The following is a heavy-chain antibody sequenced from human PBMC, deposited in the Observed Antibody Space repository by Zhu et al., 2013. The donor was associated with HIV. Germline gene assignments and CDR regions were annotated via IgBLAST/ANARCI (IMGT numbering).Heavy chain of an antibody. CDR3: ARGGVVGASLIDY. Sequence: QVQLMQSGAEVKKPGASVKVSCKASGYTFIGYYIQWVRQTPGQGLEWMGWINPNSGGSKCARNFQGRVTLTRDTSISAAYMELNSLRSDDTAVYYCARGGVVGASLIDYVGPGNPGHRLL. D-gene: IGHD1-26*01. CDR1: GYTFIGYY. J-gene: IGHJ4*02. V-gene: IGHV1-2*07. CDR2: INPNSGGS.